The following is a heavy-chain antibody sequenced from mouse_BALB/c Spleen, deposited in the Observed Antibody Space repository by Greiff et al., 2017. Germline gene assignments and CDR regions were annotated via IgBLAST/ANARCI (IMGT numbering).Heavy chain of an antibody. CDR1: GFTFTDYY. CDR2: IRNKANGYTT. D-gene: IGHD1-1*01. V-gene: IGHV7-3*02. CDR3: ARDDYYGSAMDY. J-gene: IGHJ4*01. Sequence: EVKVVESGGGLVQPGGSLRLSCATSGFTFTDYYMSWVRQPPGKALEWLGFIRNKANGYTTEYSASVKGRFTISRDNSQSILYLQMNTLRAEDSATYYCARDDYYGSAMDYWGQGTSVTVSS.